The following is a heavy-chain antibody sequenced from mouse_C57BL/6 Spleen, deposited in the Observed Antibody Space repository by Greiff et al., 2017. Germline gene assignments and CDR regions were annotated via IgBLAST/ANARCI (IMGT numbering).Heavy chain of an antibody. V-gene: IGHV5-4*01. CDR1: GFTFSSYA. CDR2: ISDGGSYT. Sequence: EVQLVESGGGLVKPGGSLKLSCAASGFTFSSYAMAWVRQTPEQRLEWVATISDGGSYTYYPDNVKGRFTISRDNAKNNLYLPMSHLKSEDTARYYCERGDWDDWGQSTTLTVSS. D-gene: IGHD3-3*01. J-gene: IGHJ2*01. CDR3: ERGDWDD.